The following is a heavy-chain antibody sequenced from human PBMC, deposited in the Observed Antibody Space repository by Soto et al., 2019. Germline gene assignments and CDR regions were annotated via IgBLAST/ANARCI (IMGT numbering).Heavy chain of an antibody. CDR1: GFTFSSYA. D-gene: IGHD6-13*01. V-gene: IGHV3-23*01. CDR2: ISGSGGST. J-gene: IGHJ4*02. Sequence: EVQLLESGGGLVQPGGSLRLSCAASGFTFSSYAMSWVRQAPGKGLEWVSAISGSGGSTYYADSVKVRFTISRDNSKNTLYLQMNSLRAEDTAVYYCAKDEKQLVLFFDYWGQGTLVTVSS. CDR3: AKDEKQLVLFFDY.